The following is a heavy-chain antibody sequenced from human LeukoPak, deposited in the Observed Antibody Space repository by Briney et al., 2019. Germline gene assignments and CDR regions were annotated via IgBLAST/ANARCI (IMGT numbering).Heavy chain of an antibody. CDR3: AGSIAGSGQMPHDY. J-gene: IGHJ4*02. CDR1: GYTFTSYG. Sequence: ASVKVSCKASGYTFTSYGISWVRQAPGQGLEWMGWINTYNGNTNYAQKLQGRVTMTTDASTSTAYMELRSLRSHNTAVYYCAGSIAGSGQMPHDYWGQGTLVTVSS. D-gene: IGHD6-6*01. CDR2: INTYNGNT. V-gene: IGHV1-18*01.